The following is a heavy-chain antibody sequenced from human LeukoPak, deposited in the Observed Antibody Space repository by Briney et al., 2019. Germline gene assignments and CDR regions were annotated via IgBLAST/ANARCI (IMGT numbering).Heavy chain of an antibody. Sequence: SETLSLTCIVSGGSISSDYWSWIRQPAGKGLEWIGRVSTSGDTNYNPSLKSRVTMSVDTSRNQFSLKLNSVTAADTAVYYCARDSGYSSSCIDYWGQATLVTVSS. V-gene: IGHV4-4*07. J-gene: IGHJ4*02. CDR1: GGSISSDY. CDR2: VSTSGDT. CDR3: ARDSGYSSSCIDY. D-gene: IGHD6-13*01.